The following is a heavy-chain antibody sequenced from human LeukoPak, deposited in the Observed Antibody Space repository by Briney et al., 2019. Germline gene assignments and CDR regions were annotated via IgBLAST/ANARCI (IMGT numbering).Heavy chain of an antibody. CDR3: AKWMSRVQVFDM. D-gene: IGHD2-2*03. Sequence: LPGGSLRLSCAASGFTFSTYDMSWVRQAPGRGREWVAAIGGSGRDIYYGDSVKGRFTISRDNSKSMLYLQMNSLRADDTAVHKCAKWMSRVQVFDMWGQGTEVIVSS. V-gene: IGHV3-23*01. CDR1: GFTFSTYD. J-gene: IGHJ3*02. CDR2: IGGSGRDI.